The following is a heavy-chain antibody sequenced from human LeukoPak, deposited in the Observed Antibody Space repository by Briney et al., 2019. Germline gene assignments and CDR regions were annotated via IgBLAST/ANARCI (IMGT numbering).Heavy chain of an antibody. CDR3: AKDLVPVAAPSYFDY. J-gene: IGHJ4*02. V-gene: IGHV3-30*02. CDR1: GFTFSSYG. D-gene: IGHD2-8*02. CDR2: IRYDGSNK. Sequence: GGSLRLSCAASGFTFSSYGMHWVRHAPGKGLEWVAFIRYDGSNKYYADSLNGRFTISRDNSKNTLYLQMNSLRAEDTAVDYCAKDLVPVAAPSYFDYWGQGTLVTVSS.